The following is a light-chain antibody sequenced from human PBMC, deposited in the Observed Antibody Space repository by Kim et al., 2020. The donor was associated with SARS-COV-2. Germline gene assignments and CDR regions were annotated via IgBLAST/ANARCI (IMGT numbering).Light chain of an antibody. CDR2: GAS. CDR3: QQYGSSPLS. Sequence: SPGERATLSGRASQSVSSSYFAWYQQKPGQPPRLLIYGASSSATGIPDRFSGSGSGTDFTLTVSRLEPEDFAVYYCQQYGSSPLSFGGGTKVDIK. CDR1: QSVSSSY. J-gene: IGKJ4*01. V-gene: IGKV3-20*01.